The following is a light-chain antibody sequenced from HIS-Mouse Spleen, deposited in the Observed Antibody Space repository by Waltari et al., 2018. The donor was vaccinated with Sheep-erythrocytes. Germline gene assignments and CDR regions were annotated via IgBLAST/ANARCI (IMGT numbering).Light chain of an antibody. V-gene: IGKV3-11*01. CDR3: QQRSNWPPIT. CDR2: DAS. CDR1: QSVSSY. Sequence: EIVLTQSPATLSLSPGERATLSCRASQSVSSYLAWYQQKPGQARRLLIYDASNRATGSPARFSGSGSATDFTLTISSLEPEDVAVYYCQQRSNWPPITFGQGTRLEIK. J-gene: IGKJ5*01.